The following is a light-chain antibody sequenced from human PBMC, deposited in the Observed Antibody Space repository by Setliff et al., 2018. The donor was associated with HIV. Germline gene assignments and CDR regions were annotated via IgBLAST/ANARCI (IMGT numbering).Light chain of an antibody. CDR1: SSDVGSYNF. CDR3: CSYTSSLTYV. Sequence: SVLTQPASVSGSPGQSITISCSGTSSDVGSYNFVSWYQQHPGKAPQLIIYDVSQRPSGVSSRFSGSKSGNTASLTISGPQAEDQADYYCCSYTSSLTYVFGTGTKVTVL. V-gene: IGLV2-14*03. CDR2: DVS. J-gene: IGLJ1*01.